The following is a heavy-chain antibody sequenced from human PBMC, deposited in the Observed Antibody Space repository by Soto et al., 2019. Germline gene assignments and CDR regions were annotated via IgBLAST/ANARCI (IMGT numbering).Heavy chain of an antibody. Sequence: QVQLQESGPGLVKPSQTLSLTCTVSGGSVSSGGYYWSWIRQHPGTGLEWIGYIYYSGTTYFNPSLKSRASISLDTSKNEFSLKLTSVTAADTAVYYCARRALPQCINGVCDKDGFWDYWGQGALVTVSS. D-gene: IGHD2-8*01. CDR3: ARRALPQCINGVCDKDGFWDY. V-gene: IGHV4-31*03. J-gene: IGHJ4*02. CDR2: IYYSGTT. CDR1: GGSVSSGGYY.